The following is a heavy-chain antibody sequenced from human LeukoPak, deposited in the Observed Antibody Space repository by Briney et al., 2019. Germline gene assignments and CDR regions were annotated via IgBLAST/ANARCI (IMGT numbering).Heavy chain of an antibody. J-gene: IGHJ4*02. CDR3: ARDRGGSYSAIDY. CDR1: GFIFSSYE. Sequence: GGSLRLSCAASGFIFSSYEMNWVRQAPGKGLEWVSSISSSSSYIYYADSVKGRFTISRDNAKNSLYLQMNSLRAEDTAVYYCARDRGGSYSAIDYWGQGTLVTVSS. CDR2: ISSSSSYI. V-gene: IGHV3-21*01. D-gene: IGHD1-26*01.